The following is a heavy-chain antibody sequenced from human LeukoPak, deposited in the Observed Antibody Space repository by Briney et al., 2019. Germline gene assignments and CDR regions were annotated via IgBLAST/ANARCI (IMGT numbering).Heavy chain of an antibody. CDR3: ASGDSFDI. CDR2: IKQDGSEK. J-gene: IGHJ3*02. Sequence: GGSLRLSCAASGLTFYSHWMSWVRQAPGKGLEWVANIKQDGSEKYYADSVKGRFTISRDNAKDSLYLLMNSLRAQDTAVYYCASGDSFDIWGQGTMVTVSS. CDR1: GLTFYSHW. V-gene: IGHV3-7*01.